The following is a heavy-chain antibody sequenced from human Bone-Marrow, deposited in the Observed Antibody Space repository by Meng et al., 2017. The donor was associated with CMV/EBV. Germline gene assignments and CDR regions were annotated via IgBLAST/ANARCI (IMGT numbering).Heavy chain of an antibody. CDR2: IYSGGST. CDR3: ARDLEGPDCGGDCHAFDL. Sequence: GESLKISCAASGFTFSSYSMNWVRQAPGKGLEWVSIIYSGGSTYYADFVKGRFTISRDNSKNTLYLQMNSLRPEDTALYYCARDLEGPDCGGDCHAFDLWGQGTLVTVSS. CDR1: GFTFSSYS. V-gene: IGHV3-66*02. D-gene: IGHD2-21*01. J-gene: IGHJ3*01.